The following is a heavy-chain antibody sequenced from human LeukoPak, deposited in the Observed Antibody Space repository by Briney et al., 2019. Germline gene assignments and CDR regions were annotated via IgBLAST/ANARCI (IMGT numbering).Heavy chain of an antibody. D-gene: IGHD3-10*01. Sequence: GGSLRLSCAASGFTFNDYGMSWVRQAPGKGLEWVSGINWNGGRTGYADSMKGRFIISRDNAKNSLYLQVNSLRAEDTAVYYCARALNSGSPYFDYWGQGTLVTVSS. CDR1: GFTFNDYG. CDR2: INWNGGRT. CDR3: ARALNSGSPYFDY. V-gene: IGHV3-20*04. J-gene: IGHJ4*02.